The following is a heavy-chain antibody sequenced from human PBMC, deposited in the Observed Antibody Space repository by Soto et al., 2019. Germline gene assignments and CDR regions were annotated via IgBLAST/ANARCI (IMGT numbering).Heavy chain of an antibody. CDR1: GFTLSSYN. Sequence: EVQLVESGGGLVQPGGSLRLSCAASGFTLSSYNVNWVRQAPGKGLEWVSYISSSSTTIKYADSVKGRFTISRDNAKNSLYLQMNSLRADDTAVYYCASGSNSFDYWGQGTLLTVSS. V-gene: IGHV3-48*01. CDR3: ASGSNSFDY. J-gene: IGHJ4*02. D-gene: IGHD1-26*01. CDR2: ISSSSTTI.